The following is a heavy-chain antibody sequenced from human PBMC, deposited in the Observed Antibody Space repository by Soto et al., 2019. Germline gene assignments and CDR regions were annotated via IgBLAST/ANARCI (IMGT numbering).Heavy chain of an antibody. CDR3: ARGPLGYCSGGSCYSASWFDP. D-gene: IGHD2-15*01. CDR1: GGTFSSYT. CDR2: INAGNGNT. J-gene: IGHJ5*02. V-gene: IGHV1-3*01. Sequence: ASVKVSCKASGGTFSSYTISWVRQAPGQRLEWMGWINAGNGNTKYSQKFQGRVTITRDTSASTAYMEPSSLRSEDTAVYYCARGPLGYCSGGSCYSASWFDPWGQGTLVTVSS.